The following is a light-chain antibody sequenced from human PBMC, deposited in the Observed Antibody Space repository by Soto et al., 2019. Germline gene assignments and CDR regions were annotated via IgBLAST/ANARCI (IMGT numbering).Light chain of an antibody. CDR1: QSVSSY. J-gene: IGKJ4*01. Sequence: EIVLTQSPATLSLSPGERATLSCRASQSVSSYLAWYQQKPGQAPRLLIYDASNRATGIPARFSGSGSGTDFNLSSSILEPEDFAVYYFQQRSNWPLTFGGGTNVEIK. V-gene: IGKV3-11*01. CDR2: DAS. CDR3: QQRSNWPLT.